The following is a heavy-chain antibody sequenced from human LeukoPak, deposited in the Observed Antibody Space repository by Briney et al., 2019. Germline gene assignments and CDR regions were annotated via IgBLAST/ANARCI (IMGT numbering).Heavy chain of an antibody. CDR1: GFTFSSYA. CDR3: AKDLIVVVVAALYYFDY. Sequence: PGGSLRLSCAASGFTFSSYAMSWVRQAPGKGLEWVSAISGSGGSTYYAESVKGRFTISRDNSKNTLYLQMNSLRAEDTAVYYCAKDLIVVVVAALYYFDYWGQGTLVTVSS. D-gene: IGHD2-15*01. V-gene: IGHV3-23*01. CDR2: ISGSGGST. J-gene: IGHJ4*02.